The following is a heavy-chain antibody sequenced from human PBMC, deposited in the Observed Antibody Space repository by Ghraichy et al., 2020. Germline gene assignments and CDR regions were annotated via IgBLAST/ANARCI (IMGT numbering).Heavy chain of an antibody. CDR3: ARFVGRDCGPTCYSAPDD. J-gene: IGHJ4*02. CDR2: IGGAGSRT. V-gene: IGHV3-23*01. D-gene: IGHD2-21*02. Sequence: GGSLRLSCVASGFTFNNYAMAWVRQAPGKGLEWVSGIGGAGSRTYYADSVRGRFTISRDNSKNTLHLQMNSLRAGDTALYHCARFVGRDCGPTCYSAPDDWGPGTLVTVSS. CDR1: GFTFNNYA.